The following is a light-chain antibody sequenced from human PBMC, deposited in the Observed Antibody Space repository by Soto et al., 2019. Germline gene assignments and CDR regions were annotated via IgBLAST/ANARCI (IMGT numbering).Light chain of an antibody. CDR3: CSYAGSYTYV. Sequence: QSVLTQPASVSGSPGQSITISCTGTSSDVETYKLVSWYQQQPGKAPKVMIYEGNKRPSGVSNRFSGSKSGNTASLTIAGLQAEDEADYYCCSYAGSYTYVFGTGTKVTVL. V-gene: IGLV2-23*01. CDR2: EGN. J-gene: IGLJ1*01. CDR1: SSDVETYKL.